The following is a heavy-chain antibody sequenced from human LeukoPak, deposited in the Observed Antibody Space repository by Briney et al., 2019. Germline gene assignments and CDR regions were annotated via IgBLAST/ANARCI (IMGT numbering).Heavy chain of an antibody. V-gene: IGHV3-74*01. D-gene: IGHD6-13*01. CDR1: GFTFSSYW. Sequence: GGSLRLSCAASGFTFSSYWMHWVRQGPGKGLVRVSLINSDGSSTSYADSVKGRFTISRDNAKNTLFLQMNSLRAEDTAVYYCARVRLAAAAPFYFDYWGQGTLVTVSS. CDR2: INSDGSST. J-gene: IGHJ4*02. CDR3: ARVRLAAAAPFYFDY.